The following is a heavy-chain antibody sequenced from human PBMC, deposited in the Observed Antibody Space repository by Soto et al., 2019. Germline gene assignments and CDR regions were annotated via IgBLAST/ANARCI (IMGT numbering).Heavy chain of an antibody. CDR1: GGTFSSYA. J-gene: IGHJ6*02. CDR2: IIPMFGTA. V-gene: IGHV1-69*12. D-gene: IGHD3-22*01. CDR3: ASHYYDSSGYNYYCGMDV. Sequence: QVQLVQSGAEVKKPGSSVKVSCKASGGTFSSYAISWVRQAPGQGLEWMGGIIPMFGTADYAQKFQGRDTITADESTSTAYMELSSLRSEDTAVYYCASHYYDSSGYNYYCGMDVWGQGTTVTVSS.